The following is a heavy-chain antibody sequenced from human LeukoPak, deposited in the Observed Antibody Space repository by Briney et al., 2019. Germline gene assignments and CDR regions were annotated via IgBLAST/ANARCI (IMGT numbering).Heavy chain of an antibody. V-gene: IGHV1-46*01. J-gene: IGHJ6*03. CDR3: ARETYYYDSSDYYGRYFLEGRRGKSMDV. D-gene: IGHD3-22*01. CDR1: GCTFTGYY. CDR2: INPSGGST. Sequence: ASVKVSCKASGCTFTGYYMHWVRQAPGQGLEWMGIINPSGGSTSYAQKFQGRVTMTRDTSTSTVYMELSSLRSEDTAVYYCARETYYYDSSDYYGRYFLEGRRGKSMDVWGKGTTVTISS.